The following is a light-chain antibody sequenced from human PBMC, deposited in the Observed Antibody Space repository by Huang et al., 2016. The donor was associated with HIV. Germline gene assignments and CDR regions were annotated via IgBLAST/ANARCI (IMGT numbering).Light chain of an antibody. J-gene: IGKJ4*01. CDR3: QQYLSSPLT. CDR1: QNITNNY. V-gene: IGKV3-20*01. Sequence: DIVLTQSPGTLSLSPGARAALSCRASQNITNNYLAWYQQRSGQAPRLLIYGASNRAMGIPDRFSGSGSGTDFTLIINRLEPQDSAVYYCQQYLSSPLTFVGGTNVEIK. CDR2: GAS.